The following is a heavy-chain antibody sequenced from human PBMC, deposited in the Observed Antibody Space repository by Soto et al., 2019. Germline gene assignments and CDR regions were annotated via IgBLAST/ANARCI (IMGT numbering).Heavy chain of an antibody. CDR1: ADTFSSSA. J-gene: IGHJ6*02. CDR2: IIPFFHAA. V-gene: IGHV1-69*13. Sequence: GASVKVSCKASADTFSSSAFSWVRQAPGQGLEGMGGIIPFFHAANYAQRFQGRVTITADESTSTVYMELSSLRSEDTALYYCARDLISNYHYYGMDVWGQGTTVTVSS. CDR3: ARDLISNYHYYGMDV.